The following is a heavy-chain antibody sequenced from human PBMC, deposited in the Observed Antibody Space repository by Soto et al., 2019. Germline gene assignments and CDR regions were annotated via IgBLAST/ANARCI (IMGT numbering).Heavy chain of an antibody. V-gene: IGHV3-33*01. D-gene: IGHD3-3*01. CDR3: ARGQYYDFWSAYDY. CDR2: IWYDGSNK. CDR1: GFTFSSYG. J-gene: IGHJ4*02. Sequence: PGGSLRLSCAASGFTFSSYGMHWVRQAPGKGLEWVAVIWYDGSNKYYAESVKGRFTISRDNSKNTLYLQMDSLRAEDTAVYYCARGQYYDFWSAYDYWGQGALVTVSS.